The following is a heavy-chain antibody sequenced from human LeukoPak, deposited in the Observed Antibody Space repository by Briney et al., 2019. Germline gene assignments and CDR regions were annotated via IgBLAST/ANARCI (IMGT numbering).Heavy chain of an antibody. CDR3: ARARDRIYCSSTSCHRGGWFDP. D-gene: IGHD2-2*02. J-gene: IGHJ5*02. Sequence: KPSETLSLTCAVYGGSFSGYYWSWIRQPPGKGLEWIGEINHSGSTNYNPSLKSRVTISVDTSKNQFSLKLGSVTAADTAVYYCARARDRIYCSSTSCHRGGWFDPWGQGTLVTVSS. CDR2: INHSGST. V-gene: IGHV4-34*01. CDR1: GGSFSGYY.